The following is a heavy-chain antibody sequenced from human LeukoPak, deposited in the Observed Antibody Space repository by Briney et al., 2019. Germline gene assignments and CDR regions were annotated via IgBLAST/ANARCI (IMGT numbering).Heavy chain of an antibody. Sequence: PGGSLRLSCAASGFTFSGSWMSWVRQAPGKGLEWVANINQDGSAKNYLDSVKGRFTISIDRGKNSLYLQMNSLRDEDTAVYYCARELSCSGRDYWGRGTLVTVSS. CDR3: ARELSCSGRDY. J-gene: IGHJ4*02. V-gene: IGHV3-7*01. D-gene: IGHD2-15*01. CDR1: GFTFSGSW. CDR2: INQDGSAK.